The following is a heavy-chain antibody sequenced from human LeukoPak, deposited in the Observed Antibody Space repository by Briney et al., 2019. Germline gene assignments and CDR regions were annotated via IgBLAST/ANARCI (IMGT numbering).Heavy chain of an antibody. Sequence: GGSLRLSCAASGFTFSSYAMSWVRQAPGKGLEWVSAISGSGGSTYYADSVKGRFTISRDNSKNTLYLQMNSLRAEDTAVYYCAKGRPIRRIAARHEGYYYYYMDVWGKGTTVTVSS. J-gene: IGHJ6*03. CDR3: AKGRPIRRIAARHEGYYYYYMDV. CDR1: GFTFSSYA. V-gene: IGHV3-23*01. CDR2: ISGSGGST. D-gene: IGHD6-6*01.